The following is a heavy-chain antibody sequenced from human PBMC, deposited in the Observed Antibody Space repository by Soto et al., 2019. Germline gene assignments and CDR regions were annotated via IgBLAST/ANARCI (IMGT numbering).Heavy chain of an antibody. CDR3: ARVPGSV. V-gene: IGHV3-53*01. Sequence: EVRLVESGGGLIQPGGSLRLSCAASGFTVSNNYMTWVRQAPGKGLEWVSVIYSDGSTFYADSVKGRFTISRDSSKNTLSLQMNSLRVEDTAVSYCARVPGSVWGQGTTVTVSS. CDR1: GFTVSNNY. D-gene: IGHD1-26*01. CDR2: IYSDGST. J-gene: IGHJ6*01.